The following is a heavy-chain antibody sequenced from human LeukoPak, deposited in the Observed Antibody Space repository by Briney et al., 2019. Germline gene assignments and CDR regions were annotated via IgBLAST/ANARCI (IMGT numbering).Heavy chain of an antibody. J-gene: IGHJ4*02. CDR3: ARGRSNGWFY. CDR1: GYSIRSGYY. CDR2: IYHSGGT. Sequence: SETLSLTCTVSGYSIRSGYYWGWIRQPPGKGREWIGSIYHSGGTYYNPSLKSRVTISVDTSKNQFSLKLSSVTAADTAVYYCARGRSNGWFYWGQGTLVTVSS. D-gene: IGHD2-8*01. V-gene: IGHV4-38-2*02.